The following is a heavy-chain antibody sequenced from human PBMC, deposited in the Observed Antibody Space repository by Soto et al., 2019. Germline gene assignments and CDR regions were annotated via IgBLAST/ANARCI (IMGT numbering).Heavy chain of an antibody. CDR1: GFTLSDYW. J-gene: IGHJ4*02. D-gene: IGHD2-15*01. V-gene: IGHV3-74*01. Sequence: PGGSLRLSCAASGFTLSDYWMHWVRQVPGKGLLWVSRISVDGGDTTYADSVKGRFTISRDNAKDTLYLQMDSLRAEDTAVYYCAKSPLGYCSGGSCYPPHYFDYWGQGTLVTVSS. CDR3: AKSPLGYCSGGSCYPPHYFDY. CDR2: ISVDGGDT.